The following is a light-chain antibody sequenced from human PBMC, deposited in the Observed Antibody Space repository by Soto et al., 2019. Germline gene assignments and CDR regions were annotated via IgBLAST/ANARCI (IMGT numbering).Light chain of an antibody. Sequence: DVVMTQSPLSLPVTLGQPASISCRSNQSLVHSDGSAYFSWFQQRPARSPRRLIYKVSNRDSGVPAIFSGSGSGTDFALKISRVEADDVGVYYCMQGTHWPITFGQGTRLEIK. CDR2: KVS. CDR1: QSLVHSDGSAY. CDR3: MQGTHWPIT. V-gene: IGKV2-30*02. J-gene: IGKJ5*01.